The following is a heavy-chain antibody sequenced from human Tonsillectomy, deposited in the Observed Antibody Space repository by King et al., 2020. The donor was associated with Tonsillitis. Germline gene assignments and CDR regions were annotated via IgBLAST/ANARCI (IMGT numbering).Heavy chain of an antibody. CDR1: GFTFSSSE. J-gene: IGHJ4*02. CDR3: ARRWTIIGIYFDL. V-gene: IGHV3-48*03. Sequence: VQLVESGGGLVQPGGSLRLSCAASGFTFSSSEMNWVRQPPGRGLEWVSYIGRSGSPMYYAYSVKGRFTVSRDNAKNSLYLQVNSLRAEDTGVYYCARRWTIIGIYFDLWGQGTLVTVSS. CDR2: IGRSGSPM. D-gene: IGHD1-20*01.